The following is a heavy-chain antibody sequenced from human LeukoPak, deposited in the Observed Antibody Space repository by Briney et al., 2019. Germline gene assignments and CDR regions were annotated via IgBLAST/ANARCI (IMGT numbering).Heavy chain of an antibody. CDR1: GYTFTSYA. D-gene: IGHD3-9*01. CDR3: ARDSPGTPPADILTGYSDAFDI. Sequence: ASVKVSCKASGYTFTSYAMHWVRQAPGQRLEWMGWINAGNGNTKYSQKFQGRVTITADESTSTAYMELSSLRSEDTAVYYCARDSPGTPPADILTGYSDAFDIWGQGTMVTVSS. CDR2: INAGNGNT. V-gene: IGHV1-3*01. J-gene: IGHJ3*02.